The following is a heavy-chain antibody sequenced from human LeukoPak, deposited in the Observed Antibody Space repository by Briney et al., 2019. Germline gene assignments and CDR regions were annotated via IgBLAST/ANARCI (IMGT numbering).Heavy chain of an antibody. D-gene: IGHD6-6*01. J-gene: IGHJ3*02. CDR1: GYTFTSYG. CDR2: ISAYNGNT. CDR3: ARDLTPDRDSSSFAFDI. V-gene: IGHV1-18*01. Sequence: ASVKVSCKASGYTFTSYGISWVRQAPGQGLEWMGWISAYNGNTNYAQKLQGRVTMTTDTSTSTAYMELRSLRSDDTAVYYCARDLTPDRDSSSFAFDIWGQGTMVTVSS.